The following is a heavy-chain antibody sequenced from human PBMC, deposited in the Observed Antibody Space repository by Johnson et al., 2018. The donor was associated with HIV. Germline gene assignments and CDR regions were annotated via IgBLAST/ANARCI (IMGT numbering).Heavy chain of an antibody. CDR2: MKQDGSEQ. CDR3: ARVPFTPAGSDAFDI. CDR1: GITFSNYW. Sequence: VQLVESGGGLVQPGGSLRLSCVASGITFSNYWMSWVRQAPGKGLEWVANMKQDGSEQYYVDSVKGRFTISRDNAKNSLYLQMHSLRAEDTAVYYCARVPFTPAGSDAFDIWGQGTMVTVSS. D-gene: IGHD2-15*01. V-gene: IGHV3-7*02. J-gene: IGHJ3*02.